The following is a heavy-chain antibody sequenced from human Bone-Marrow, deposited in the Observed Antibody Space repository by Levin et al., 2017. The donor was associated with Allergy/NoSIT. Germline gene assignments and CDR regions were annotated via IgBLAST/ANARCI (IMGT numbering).Heavy chain of an antibody. J-gene: IGHJ4*02. D-gene: IGHD3-16*01. CDR1: GASISRGGDY. Sequence: SETLSLTCTVSGASISRGGDYWTWIRQHPGKGLEWIGYMYHTGSAFYNPSLESRVSIAVDTSKHQFSLKLSSVTAADTAVYYCAGVYAGNGGDDDWGQGTLVIVAS. V-gene: IGHV4-31*03. CDR3: AGVYAGNGGDDD. CDR2: MYHTGSA.